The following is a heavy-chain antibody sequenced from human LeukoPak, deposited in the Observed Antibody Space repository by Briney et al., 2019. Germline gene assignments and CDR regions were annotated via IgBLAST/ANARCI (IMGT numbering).Heavy chain of an antibody. CDR3: ARDQVDSSGYYHYYGMDV. V-gene: IGHV4-30-2*01. D-gene: IGHD3-22*01. J-gene: IGHJ6*02. CDR1: GGSISSGGYY. CDR2: IYHSGST. Sequence: SQTLSLTCTVSGGSISSGGYYWSWIRQPPGKGLEWIGYIYHSGSTYYNPSLKSRVTISVDTSKNQFSLKLSSVTAADTAVYYCARDQVDSSGYYHYYGMDVWGQGTLVTVSS.